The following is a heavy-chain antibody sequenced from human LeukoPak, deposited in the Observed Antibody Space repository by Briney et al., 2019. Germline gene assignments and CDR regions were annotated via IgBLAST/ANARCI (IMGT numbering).Heavy chain of an antibody. D-gene: IGHD3-22*01. CDR2: IYSSGST. CDR3: AREADSSGYYYNWYFDL. J-gene: IGHJ2*01. Sequence: PSETLSLTCAVSGGSISSYYWSWIRQPAGKGLEWIGRIYSSGSTNYNPSLKSRVTMSVDTSKNQFSLKLSSVTAADTAVYYCAREADSSGYYYNWYFDLWGRGTLVTVSS. CDR1: GGSISSYY. V-gene: IGHV4-4*07.